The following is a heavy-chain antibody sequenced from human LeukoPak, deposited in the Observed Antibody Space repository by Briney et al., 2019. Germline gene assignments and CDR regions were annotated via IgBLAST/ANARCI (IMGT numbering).Heavy chain of an antibody. Sequence: SETLSLTCTVSGGSISSYYWSWIRQPPGKGLEWIGYIYYSGSTNYNPSLKSRVTISVDTSKNQFSLKLSSVTAADTAVYYCARGGINYYDSSGYYAQIDFDYWGQGTLVTVSS. D-gene: IGHD3-22*01. CDR1: GGSISSYY. V-gene: IGHV4-59*01. CDR2: IYYSGST. CDR3: ARGGINYYDSSGYYAQIDFDY. J-gene: IGHJ4*02.